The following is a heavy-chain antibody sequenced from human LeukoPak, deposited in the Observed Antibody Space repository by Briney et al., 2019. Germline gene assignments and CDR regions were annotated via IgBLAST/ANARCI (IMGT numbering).Heavy chain of an antibody. CDR2: ISFDGSDK. D-gene: IGHD2-2*01. CDR1: GFTFSSYG. CDR3: ARAQLEYCSTTSCYVFDS. J-gene: IGHJ4*02. Sequence: PGGSLRLSCAASGFTFSSYGMHWVRQAPGKGLEWVAVISFDGSDKYYADSVKGRFTISTDISKNTLYLEMNSLRADDTAMYYCARAQLEYCSTTSCYVFDSWGKGTLVTVSS. V-gene: IGHV3-30*19.